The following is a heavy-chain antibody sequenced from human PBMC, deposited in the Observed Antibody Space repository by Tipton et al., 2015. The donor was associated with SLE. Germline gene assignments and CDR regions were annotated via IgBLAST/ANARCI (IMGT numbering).Heavy chain of an antibody. D-gene: IGHD3-10*01. Sequence: TLSLTCTVSGGSISSGTHYWVWIRQPPGKGLEWIGNIYYSGKTYYNPSLKSRVTISIDTSTNQFSLKLSSVTAADTAVYYCARALPPGGYYYYMAVWGTGTPVTVSS. CDR1: GGSISSGTHY. CDR2: IYYSGKT. V-gene: IGHV4-39*07. CDR3: ARALPPGGYYYYMAV. J-gene: IGHJ6*03.